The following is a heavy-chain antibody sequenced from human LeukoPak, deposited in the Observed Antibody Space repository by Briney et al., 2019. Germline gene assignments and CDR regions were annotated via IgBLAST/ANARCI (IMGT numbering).Heavy chain of an antibody. CDR1: GGTFSSYT. D-gene: IGHD6-13*01. V-gene: IGHV1-69*02. CDR2: IIPILGIA. Sequence: GASVKVSCKASGGTFSSYTISWVRQAPGQGLEWMGRIIPILGIANYAQKFQGRVTITADKSTSTAYMELSSLRSEDTAVYYCARSGASSTWSLDYWGQGTLVTVSS. CDR3: ARSGASSTWSLDY. J-gene: IGHJ4*02.